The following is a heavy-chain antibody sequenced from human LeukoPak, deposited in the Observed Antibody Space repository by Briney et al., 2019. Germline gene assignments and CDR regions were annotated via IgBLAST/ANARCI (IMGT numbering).Heavy chain of an antibody. J-gene: IGHJ3*02. CDR2: IYYSGST. D-gene: IGHD5-18*01. CDR1: GGSISSGGYY. V-gene: IGHV4-61*08. Sequence: SETLSLTCTVSGGSISSGGYYWSWIRQHPGKGLEWIGYIYYSGSTNYNPSLKSRVTISVDTSKNQFSLKLSSVTAADTAVYYCARDSGHSDAFDIWGQGTMVTVSS. CDR3: ARDSGHSDAFDI.